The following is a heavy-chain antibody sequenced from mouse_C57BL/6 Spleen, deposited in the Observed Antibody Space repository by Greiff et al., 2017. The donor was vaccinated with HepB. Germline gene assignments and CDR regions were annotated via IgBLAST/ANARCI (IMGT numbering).Heavy chain of an antibody. Sequence: VQLKESGGGLVKPGGSLKLSCAASGFTFSDYGMHWVRQAPEKGLEWVAYISSGSSTIYYADTVKGRFTISRDNAKNTLFLQMTSLRSEGTAMYYCARDGYSYAMDYWGQGTSVTVSS. CDR2: ISSGSSTI. CDR3: ARDGYSYAMDY. J-gene: IGHJ4*01. CDR1: GFTFSDYG. V-gene: IGHV5-17*01. D-gene: IGHD2-3*01.